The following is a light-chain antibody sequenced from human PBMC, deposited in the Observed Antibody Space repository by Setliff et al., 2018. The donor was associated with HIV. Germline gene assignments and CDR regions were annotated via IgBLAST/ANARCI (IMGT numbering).Light chain of an antibody. Sequence: QSVLTQPASVSGSPGQSINISCSGSLTDIGNYESISWYQQHPGEVPKRLIYDVSKRPSGISSRLSGSKSGNTASLTISGLQAEDEADYYCCSYVNGDTWIFGGGTKSPS. V-gene: IGLV2-23*02. CDR3: CSYVNGDTWI. CDR2: DVS. J-gene: IGLJ2*01. CDR1: LTDIGNYES.